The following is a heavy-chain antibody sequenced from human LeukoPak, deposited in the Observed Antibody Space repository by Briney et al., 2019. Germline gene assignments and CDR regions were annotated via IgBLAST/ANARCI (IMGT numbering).Heavy chain of an antibody. CDR1: GGSISRYY. CDR3: ARHPELYFFDY. CDR2: INYSRIT. D-gene: IGHD3-10*01. J-gene: IGHJ4*02. V-gene: IGHV4-59*08. Sequence: PSETLSLTCSVSGGSISRYYWSWIRKPPGKGLEWIGDINYSRITNYNPSLKSRVTISVDTPKNQVSLTLSSVTTADTAVYYCARHPELYFFDYWGQGTLVTVSS.